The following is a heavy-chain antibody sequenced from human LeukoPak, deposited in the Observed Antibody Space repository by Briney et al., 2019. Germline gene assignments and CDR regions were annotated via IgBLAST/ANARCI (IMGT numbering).Heavy chain of an antibody. V-gene: IGHV1-69*06. J-gene: IGHJ6*03. CDR3: ARETDVDTAMVRGYYYYYMDV. D-gene: IGHD5-18*01. CDR2: IIPIFGTA. Sequence: SVKVSCKASGGTFSSYAISWVRQAPGQGLEWMGGIIPIFGTANYAQKFQGRVTITADKSTSTAYMELSSLRSEDTAVYYCARETDVDTAMVRGYYYYYMDVWGKGTTVTVSS. CDR1: GGTFSSYA.